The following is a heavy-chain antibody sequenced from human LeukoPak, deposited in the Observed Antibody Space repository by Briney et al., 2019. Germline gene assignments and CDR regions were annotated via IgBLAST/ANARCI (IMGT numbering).Heavy chain of an antibody. CDR3: ARKAQYNGHYPLDY. V-gene: IGHV3-23*01. J-gene: IGHJ4*02. D-gene: IGHD1-7*01. Sequence: GGSLRLSCAASGFTFTSYSMSWVRQAPGKGLEWVSGTSDRGDHTYYADSVKGRFTISRDSSKNTLFLQMNSLRAEDTALYFCARKAQYNGHYPLDYWGQGTLVTVSS. CDR2: TSDRGDHT. CDR1: GFTFTSYS.